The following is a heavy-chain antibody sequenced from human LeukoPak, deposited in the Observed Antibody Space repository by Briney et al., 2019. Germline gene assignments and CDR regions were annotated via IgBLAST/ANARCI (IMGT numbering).Heavy chain of an antibody. J-gene: IGHJ3*02. D-gene: IGHD1-26*01. CDR3: AREGREGAMGAFDT. CDR1: GGTFSSYA. V-gene: IGHV1-69*13. Sequence: GASVKVSCKASGGTFSSYAISWVRQAPGQGLEWMGGIIPIFGTANYAQKFQGRVTITADESTSTAYMELSSLRSEDTAVYYCAREGREGAMGAFDTWGQGTMVTVSS. CDR2: IIPIFGTA.